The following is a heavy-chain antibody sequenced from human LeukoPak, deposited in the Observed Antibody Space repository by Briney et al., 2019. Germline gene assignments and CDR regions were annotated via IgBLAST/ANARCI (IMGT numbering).Heavy chain of an antibody. CDR2: ISGSGGST. Sequence: GGSLRLSCAASGFTFSNYAMSWVRQAPGKGLEWVSAISGSGGSTYYADSVKGRFTISRDNSKNTLYLQMNSLRAEDTAVYYCAKGRDGYNSWWFDPWGQGTLVTVSS. CDR3: AKGRDGYNSWWFDP. CDR1: GFTFSNYA. J-gene: IGHJ5*02. V-gene: IGHV3-23*01. D-gene: IGHD5-24*01.